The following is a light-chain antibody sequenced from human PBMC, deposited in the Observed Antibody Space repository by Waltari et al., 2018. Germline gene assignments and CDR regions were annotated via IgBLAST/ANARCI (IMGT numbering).Light chain of an antibody. CDR1: SSNIGSNP. J-gene: IGLJ2*01. CDR3: AAWDDSLNALV. CDR2: SDN. Sequence: QSVLTQPPSASGTPGQSVTISCSGSSSNIGSNPVQWYQHFPGTAPKLLIFSDNQRPSGVPDRFSGSKSGSSASLAISGLQSYDESLFYCAAWDDSLNALVFGGGTQLTVL. V-gene: IGLV1-44*01.